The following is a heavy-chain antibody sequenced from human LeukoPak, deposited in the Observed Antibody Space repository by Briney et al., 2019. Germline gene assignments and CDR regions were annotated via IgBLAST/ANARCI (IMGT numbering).Heavy chain of an antibody. D-gene: IGHD3-3*01. V-gene: IGHV4-59*01. CDR1: GGSISSYY. CDR3: ARVHKRFLEWLLSGPYYYYMDV. CDR2: IYYSGST. J-gene: IGHJ6*03. Sequence: SETLSLTCTVSGGSISSYYWSWIRQPPGKGLEWIGYIYYSGSTNYNPSLKSRVTISVDTSKNQFSLKLSSVTAADTAVYYCARVHKRFLEWLLSGPYYYYMDVWGKGTTVTVSS.